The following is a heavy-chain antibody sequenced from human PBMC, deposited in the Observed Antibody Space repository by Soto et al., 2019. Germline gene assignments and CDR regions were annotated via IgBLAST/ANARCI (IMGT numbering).Heavy chain of an antibody. D-gene: IGHD5-12*01. Sequence: QVQLVESGGGVVQPGRSLRLSCAASGFTFSTYGMHWVRQAPGKGLEWVALMSYDGNNIYYIDSVKGRFTISRDNSKNTLYLQMNSLRAEDTAVYYCAKDGKWDGYNFVSGPDYWGQGTLVTVSS. J-gene: IGHJ4*02. CDR1: GFTFSTYG. CDR2: MSYDGNNI. CDR3: AKDGKWDGYNFVSGPDY. V-gene: IGHV3-30*18.